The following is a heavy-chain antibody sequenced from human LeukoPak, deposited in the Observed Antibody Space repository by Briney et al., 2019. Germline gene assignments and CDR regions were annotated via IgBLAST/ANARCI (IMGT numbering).Heavy chain of an antibody. V-gene: IGHV3-48*01. CDR2: ISYHGGTT. D-gene: IGHD3-9*01. CDR1: GSTFSYYA. J-gene: IGHJ6*03. Sequence: HSGGSLRLSCAASGSTFSYYAMNWVRQAPGKGLEWISYISYHGGTTYYADSVRGRFAISRDNAKNSMYLQMSSLRVDDTAVYYCARVEGSLYDSAGSFTNYYYYMDVWGEGTTVTVSS. CDR3: ARVEGSLYDSAGSFTNYYYYMDV.